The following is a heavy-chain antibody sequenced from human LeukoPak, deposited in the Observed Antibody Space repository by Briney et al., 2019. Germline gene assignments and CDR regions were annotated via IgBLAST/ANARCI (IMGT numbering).Heavy chain of an antibody. D-gene: IGHD5-24*01. J-gene: IGHJ4*02. Sequence: GGSLRLSCAASGFTFSSYALSWVRQAPGKGLEWVSAISGSGGSTYYADSVKGRFTISRDNSKNTLYLQMNSLRAEDTAVYYCAKSRRDGYKYYFDYWGQGTLVTVSS. CDR2: ISGSGGST. CDR1: GFTFSSYA. CDR3: AKSRRDGYKYYFDY. V-gene: IGHV3-23*01.